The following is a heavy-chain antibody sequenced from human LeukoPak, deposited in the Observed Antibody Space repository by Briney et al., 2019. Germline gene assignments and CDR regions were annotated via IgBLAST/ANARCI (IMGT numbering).Heavy chain of an antibody. V-gene: IGHV1-2*02. CDR2: INPNSGGT. CDR3: ARASAVAGSKDWYFDL. J-gene: IGHJ2*01. CDR1: GYTFTGYY. D-gene: IGHD6-19*01. Sequence: GASVKVSCKASGYTFTGYYMHWVRQAPGQGLEWMGWINPNSGGTNYAQKFQGRVTMTRDTSISTAYMELSRLRSDDTAVYYCARASAVAGSKDWYFDLWGRGTLVTVSS.